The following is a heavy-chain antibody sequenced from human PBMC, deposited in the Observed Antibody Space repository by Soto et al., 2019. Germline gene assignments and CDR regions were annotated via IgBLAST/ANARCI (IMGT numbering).Heavy chain of an antibody. Sequence: ASDTLSPTCAVFDGSFSGFYWSWIRKPPGKGLEWIGEINHSGSTNYNPSLKSRVTISVDTSKNQFSLKLSSVTAADTAVYYCARGATYYDFWSGSRYYYGMEVWGQGTTVTGSS. V-gene: IGHV4-34*01. D-gene: IGHD3-3*01. CDR2: INHSGST. CDR1: DGSFSGFY. J-gene: IGHJ6*02. CDR3: ARGATYYDFWSGSRYYYGMEV.